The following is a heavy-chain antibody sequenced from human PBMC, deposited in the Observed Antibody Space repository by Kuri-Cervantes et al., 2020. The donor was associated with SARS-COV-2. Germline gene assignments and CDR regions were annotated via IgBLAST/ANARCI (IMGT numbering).Heavy chain of an antibody. CDR3: ARDPDSSGWYAGDAFDI. CDR2: INSDGGST. V-gene: IGHV3-74*01. J-gene: IGHJ3*02. CDR1: GFTFSSYW. Sequence: GGSLRLSCAASGFTFSSYWMHWVRQAPGKGLEWVSRINSDGGSTSYADSVKGRFTISRDNAKNTLYLQMNSLRAEDTAVYYCARDPDSSGWYAGDAFDIWGQGTMVTVSS. D-gene: IGHD6-19*01.